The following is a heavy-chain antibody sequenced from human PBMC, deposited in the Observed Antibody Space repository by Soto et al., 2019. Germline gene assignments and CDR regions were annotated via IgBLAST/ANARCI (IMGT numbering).Heavy chain of an antibody. Sequence: EVQLVESGGGLVQPGRSLRLSCAASGFTFDDYAMHWVRQAPGKGLEWVSGISWNSGSIGYADSVKGRFTISRDNAKNSLYLQMNSLRAEDTALHYCAKDRRHSYGPGGWFDPWGQGTLVTVSS. V-gene: IGHV3-9*01. CDR2: ISWNSGSI. D-gene: IGHD5-18*01. J-gene: IGHJ5*02. CDR3: AKDRRHSYGPGGWFDP. CDR1: GFTFDDYA.